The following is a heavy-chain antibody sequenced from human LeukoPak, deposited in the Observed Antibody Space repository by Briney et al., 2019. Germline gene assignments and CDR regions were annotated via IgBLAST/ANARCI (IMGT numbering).Heavy chain of an antibody. CDR2: FFYGGST. CDR3: ARLTVTTRFDP. CDR1: GGPISGYY. Sequence: SETLSLTCTVSGGPISGYYWSWIRQPPGKGLEWIGYFFYGGSTNHNPPLKSRVTISVDTSKNQFSLKLNSVTAADAAVYYCARLTVTTRFDPWGQGTLVTVSS. J-gene: IGHJ5*02. V-gene: IGHV4-59*08. D-gene: IGHD4-17*01.